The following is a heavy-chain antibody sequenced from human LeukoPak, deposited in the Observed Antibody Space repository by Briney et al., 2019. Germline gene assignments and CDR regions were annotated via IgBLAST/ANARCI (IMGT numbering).Heavy chain of an antibody. CDR1: GYTFTGYF. CDR3: ARAAKYYDISEDWFDP. CDR2: INPNSGGT. D-gene: IGHD3-9*01. V-gene: IGHV1-2*02. Sequence: ASVKVSCKTSGYTFTGYFMHWVRQAPGQGLEWMGWINPNSGGTNYAQKFQGRVTMTRDTSISTAYMELSRLRSDDTAVYYCARAAKYYDISEDWFDPWGQGTLVTVSS. J-gene: IGHJ5*02.